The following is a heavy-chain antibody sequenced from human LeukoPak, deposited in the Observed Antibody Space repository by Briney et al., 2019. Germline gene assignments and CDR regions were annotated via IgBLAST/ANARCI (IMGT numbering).Heavy chain of an antibody. Sequence: GASVKVSCKASGYTFTDYYLFWVRQAPGQGLEWMGWINPNSGDTNYAQKFQGWVTMTRDTSISTAYMEVSRLRSDDTVVYYCARVGDDSRGYYFDYWGQGTLVIVSS. CDR1: GYTFTDYY. CDR2: INPNSGDT. D-gene: IGHD3-22*01. V-gene: IGHV1-2*04. J-gene: IGHJ4*02. CDR3: ARVGDDSRGYYFDY.